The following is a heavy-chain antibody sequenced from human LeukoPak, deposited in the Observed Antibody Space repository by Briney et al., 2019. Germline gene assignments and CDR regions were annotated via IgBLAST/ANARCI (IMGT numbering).Heavy chain of an antibody. CDR1: GGSFSGYY. CDR3: ARHRGIAAAFNDY. D-gene: IGHD6-13*01. Sequence: SETLSLTCAVYGGSFSGYYWSWIRQPPGKGLEWLGEINHSGSTNYNPSLKSRVTISVDTSKNQFSLKLSSVTAADTAVYYCARHRGIAAAFNDYWGQGTLVTVSS. J-gene: IGHJ4*02. CDR2: INHSGST. V-gene: IGHV4-34*01.